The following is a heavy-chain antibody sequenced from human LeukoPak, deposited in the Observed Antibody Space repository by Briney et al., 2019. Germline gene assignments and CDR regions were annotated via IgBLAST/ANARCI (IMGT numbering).Heavy chain of an antibody. J-gene: IGHJ2*01. V-gene: IGHV3-23*01. Sequence: GGSLRLSCAASGFTFSNYARIWVRQAPGKGLEWVSVISGSGNSTYYADSVKGRFTISRDNSKNTLYLQMNSLRGEDTAVYHCVKDNSNWYWYFYLWGRGTLVTVSS. CDR3: VKDNSNWYWYFYL. D-gene: IGHD1-1*01. CDR1: GFTFSNYA. CDR2: ISGSGNST.